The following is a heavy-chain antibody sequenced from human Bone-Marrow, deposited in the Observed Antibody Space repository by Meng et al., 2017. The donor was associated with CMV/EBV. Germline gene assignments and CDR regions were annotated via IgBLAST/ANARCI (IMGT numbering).Heavy chain of an antibody. CDR2: ISYDGSNK. J-gene: IGHJ4*02. D-gene: IGHD3-10*01. CDR1: GFTFSSYA. CDR3: ARGRKDY. Sequence: GGSLRLSCAASGFTFSSYAMSWVRQAPGKGLEWVAVISYDGSNKYYADSVKGRFTISRDNSKNTLYLQMNSLRAEDTAVYYCARGRKDYWGQGTLVTVSS. V-gene: IGHV3-30*04.